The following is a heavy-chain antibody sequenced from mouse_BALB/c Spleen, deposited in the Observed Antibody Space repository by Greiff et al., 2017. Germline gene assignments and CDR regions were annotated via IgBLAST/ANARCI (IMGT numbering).Heavy chain of an antibody. CDR3: ATGDAMDY. CDR2: IYPGDGDT. CDR1: GYAFSSYW. Sequence: VQLQQSGAELVRPGSSVKISCKASGYAFSSYWMNWVKQRPGQGLEWIGQIYPGDGDTNYNGKFKGKATLTADKSSSTAYMQLSSLTSEDSAVYFCATGDAMDYWGQGTSVTVSS. J-gene: IGHJ4*01. V-gene: IGHV1-80*01.